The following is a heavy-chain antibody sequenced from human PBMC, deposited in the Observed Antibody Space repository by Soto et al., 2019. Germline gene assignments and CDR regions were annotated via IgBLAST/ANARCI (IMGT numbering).Heavy chain of an antibody. CDR3: AIDLFLYSSRIY. V-gene: IGHV3-53*01. J-gene: IGHJ4*02. CDR1: GFTVSANY. CDR2: IYSGGRT. Sequence: GGSLRLSCAASGFTVSANYMIRVRQAPGMGLVWVSLIYSGGRTDYADSVKGRFTISRDNAKNSLYLQMNSLRAEDTAVYYCAIDLFLYSSRIYWGQGTLVTVSS. D-gene: IGHD6-19*01.